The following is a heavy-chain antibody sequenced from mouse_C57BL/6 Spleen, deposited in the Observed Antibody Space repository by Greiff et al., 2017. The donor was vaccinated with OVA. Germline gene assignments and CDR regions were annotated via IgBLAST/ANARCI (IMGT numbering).Heavy chain of an antibody. CDR1: GYTFTSYG. CDR3: AREEITTVDY. J-gene: IGHJ2*01. V-gene: IGHV1-81*01. CDR2: IYPRSGNT. Sequence: VKLVESGAELARPGASVKLSCKASGYTFTSYGISWVKQSTGQGLEWIGEIYPRSGNTYYNEKFKGKATLTADKSSSTAYMELRSLTSEDSAVYFCAREEITTVDYWGQGTTLTVSS. D-gene: IGHD1-1*01.